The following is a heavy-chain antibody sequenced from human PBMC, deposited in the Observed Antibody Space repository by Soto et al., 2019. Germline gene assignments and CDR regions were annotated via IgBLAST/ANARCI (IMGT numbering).Heavy chain of an antibody. D-gene: IGHD6-13*01. CDR1: GYSFNSYW. CDR2: IYPGDSDT. V-gene: IGHV5-51*01. Sequence: SLKISCKGSGYSFNSYWIGWVRQMPGKGLEWMGIIYPGDSDTRYSPSFQGQVTISADKSISTAYLQWSSLKASDTAMYYCARGQAAGMYYFDYWGQGTLVTVSS. CDR3: ARGQAAGMYYFDY. J-gene: IGHJ4*02.